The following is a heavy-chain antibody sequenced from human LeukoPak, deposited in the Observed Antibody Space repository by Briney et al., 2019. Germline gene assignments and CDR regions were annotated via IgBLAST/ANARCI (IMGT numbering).Heavy chain of an antibody. Sequence: SETLSLTCAVYGGSFSGYYWSWIRQPPGKGLEWIGEINHSGSTNYNPSLKSRVTISVDTSKNQFSLKLSSVTAADTAVYYCARSLRLYSSGWYYFDYWGQGTLVTVSS. D-gene: IGHD6-19*01. J-gene: IGHJ4*02. CDR2: INHSGST. CDR1: GGSFSGYY. CDR3: ARSLRLYSSGWYYFDY. V-gene: IGHV4-34*01.